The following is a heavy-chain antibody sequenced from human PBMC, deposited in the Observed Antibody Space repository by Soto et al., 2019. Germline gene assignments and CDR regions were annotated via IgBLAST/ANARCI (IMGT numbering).Heavy chain of an antibody. Sequence: HGESLKISCNVSGYSFTTFWISWVRQMPEKGLEWIGRLDPADSFTNYSPSFQGHVTISVDKSINTAYLQWSSLTASDTAIYYCARHLYDNRNYLDALDVWGQGTMVTVTS. V-gene: IGHV5-10-1*01. CDR3: ARHLYDNRNYLDALDV. CDR2: LDPADSFT. J-gene: IGHJ3*01. D-gene: IGHD3-22*01. CDR1: GYSFTTFW.